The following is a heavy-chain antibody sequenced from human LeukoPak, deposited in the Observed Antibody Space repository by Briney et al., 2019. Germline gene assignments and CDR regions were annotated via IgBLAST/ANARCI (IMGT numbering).Heavy chain of an antibody. CDR2: ISYDGSNK. Sequence: GRSLRLSCAASGFTFSSYAMHWVRQAPGKALEWVAVISYDGSNKYYADSVKGRFTISRDNSKNTLYLQMNSLRAEDTAVYYCARGGDSSGYRIDYWGQGTLVTVSS. J-gene: IGHJ4*02. CDR3: ARGGDSSGYRIDY. V-gene: IGHV3-30*01. D-gene: IGHD3-22*01. CDR1: GFTFSSYA.